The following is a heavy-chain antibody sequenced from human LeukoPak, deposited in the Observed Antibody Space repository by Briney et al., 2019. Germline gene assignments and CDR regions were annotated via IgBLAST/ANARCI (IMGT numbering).Heavy chain of an antibody. J-gene: IGHJ4*02. CDR1: GYTFTGYF. V-gene: IGHV1-2*02. Sequence: GASVKVSCKASGYTFTGYFMHGVRQAPGQGLDWMGCINPNTGGTKYAQKFQGSVTMTRDTSIGTAYMELSTVTSDDTAVYFCARVHATGYFSLDLGYWGQGTLVTVSS. D-gene: IGHD3-9*01. CDR3: ARVHATGYFSLDLGY. CDR2: INPNTGGT.